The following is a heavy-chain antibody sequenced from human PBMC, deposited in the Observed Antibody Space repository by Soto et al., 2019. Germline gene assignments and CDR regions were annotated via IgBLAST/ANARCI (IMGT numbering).Heavy chain of an antibody. CDR1: GGSISGSY. Sequence: PSETLSLTCSDSGGSISGSYWSWIRQSPGKGLEWLGYVYYTGSTNYSPSLRSRVSISVDTSKNEFSLRLSSVTAADTAVYFCARSVAVPGAHIDYWGQGTQVT. CDR3: ARSVAVPGAHIDY. CDR2: VYYTGST. V-gene: IGHV4-59*01. J-gene: IGHJ4*02. D-gene: IGHD6-19*01.